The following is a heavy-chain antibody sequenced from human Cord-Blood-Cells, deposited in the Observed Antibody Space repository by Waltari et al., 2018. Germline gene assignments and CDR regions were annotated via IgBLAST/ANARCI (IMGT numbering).Heavy chain of an antibody. V-gene: IGHV3-48*01. J-gene: IGHJ3*02. CDR2: ISSSSSTI. CDR1: GFTFSSYS. D-gene: IGHD3-22*01. Sequence: EVQLVESGGGLVQPGGSLRLSCSASGFTFSSYSMIWVRQAPGKGLEWVSYISSSSSTIYYADSVKGRFTISRDNAKNSLYLQMNSLRVEDTAVYYCARFDSSGAFDIWGQGTMVTVSS. CDR3: ARFDSSGAFDI.